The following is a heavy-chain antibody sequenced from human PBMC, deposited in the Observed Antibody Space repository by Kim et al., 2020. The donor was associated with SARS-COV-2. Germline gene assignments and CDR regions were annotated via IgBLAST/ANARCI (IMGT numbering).Heavy chain of an antibody. V-gene: IGHV3-30*18. CDR2: IFYDGSNK. CDR1: GFTFSSYG. Sequence: GGSLRLSCAASGFTFSSYGMHWVRQAPGKGLEWVAVIFYDGSNKYYVDSLKGRFTISRDNSKNTLYLQMDGLTPDDTAVYYCAKDKRAATDFYGMDVWGQGTTVTVSS. D-gene: IGHD2-15*01. CDR3: AKDKRAATDFYGMDV. J-gene: IGHJ6*02.